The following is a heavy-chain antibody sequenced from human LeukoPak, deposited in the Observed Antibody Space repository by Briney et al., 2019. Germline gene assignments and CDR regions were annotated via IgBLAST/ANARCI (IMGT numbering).Heavy chain of an antibody. D-gene: IGHD3-22*01. V-gene: IGHV3-7*05. CDR2: IKQDGSEK. CDR3: ARDFLTYYDSSGQGAYFDY. Sequence: GGSLRLSCAASGFTFSSYWMSWVRQAPGKGLEWVANIKQDGSEKYYVDSGKGRFTISRDNAKNSLYLQMNSLRAEDTAVYYCARDFLTYYDSSGQGAYFDYWGQGTLVTVSS. CDR1: GFTFSSYW. J-gene: IGHJ4*02.